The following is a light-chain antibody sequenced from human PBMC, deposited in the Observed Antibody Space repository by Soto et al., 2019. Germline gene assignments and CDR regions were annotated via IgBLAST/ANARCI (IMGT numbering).Light chain of an antibody. CDR1: QNISNW. Sequence: DIQMTQSPSTLSASVGDRVTVTCRASQNISNWLAWYQQKPGKAPNLLISKASSLESGVPSRFSGSGSGTEFTLTVTSLQPDDFATYYCQQYNSYPLTFGGGTKVEIK. V-gene: IGKV1-5*03. CDR3: QQYNSYPLT. J-gene: IGKJ4*01. CDR2: KAS.